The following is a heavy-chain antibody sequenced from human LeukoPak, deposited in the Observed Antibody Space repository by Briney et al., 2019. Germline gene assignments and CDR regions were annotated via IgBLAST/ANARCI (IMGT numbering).Heavy chain of an antibody. Sequence: SGGSLGLSCEDSEFTFSSYWMHWVRQAPGKGLVWVSRISPDGRSTSYADSVKGRFSISRDNAKKTLYLQMNSVRAEDTAVYYCARDFKEADPWGQGTLVTVSS. J-gene: IGHJ5*02. CDR3: ARDFKEADP. CDR1: EFTFSSYW. V-gene: IGHV3-74*01. CDR2: ISPDGRST.